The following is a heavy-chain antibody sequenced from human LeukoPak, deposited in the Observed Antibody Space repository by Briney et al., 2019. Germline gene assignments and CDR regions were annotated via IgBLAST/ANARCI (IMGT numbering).Heavy chain of an antibody. CDR2: INNDGSDI. CDR1: GFTFSNYW. D-gene: IGHD6-13*01. V-gene: IGHV3-74*01. CDR3: AKLLGSSSFDAFDI. Sequence: GGSLRLSCAASGFTFSNYWMHWVRQAPGKGLVWVSRINNDGSDITYADSVKGRFTTSRDNAKNTLYLQMNSLRGEDTAVYYCAKLLGSSSFDAFDIWGQGTMVTVSS. J-gene: IGHJ3*02.